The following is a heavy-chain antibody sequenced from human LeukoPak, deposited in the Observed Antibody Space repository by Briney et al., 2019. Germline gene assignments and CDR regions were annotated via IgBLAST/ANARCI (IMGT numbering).Heavy chain of an antibody. V-gene: IGHV3-53*01. Sequence: AGGSLRLSCAASGFTVSSNYMSWVRQAPGKGLEWVSVIYSGGSTYYADSVKGRFTISRDNSKNTLYLQMNSLRAEDTAVYYCARDPQYYGMDVWGQGTTVTVSS. CDR3: ARDPQYYGMDV. CDR2: IYSGGST. CDR1: GFTVSSNY. J-gene: IGHJ6*02.